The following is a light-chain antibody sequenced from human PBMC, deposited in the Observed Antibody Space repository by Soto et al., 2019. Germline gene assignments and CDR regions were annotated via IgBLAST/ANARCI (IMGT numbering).Light chain of an antibody. CDR2: EVT. Sequence: QSVLTQPASVSGSPGQSITISCTGTNNDVGAYPYVSWYQQHPGTAPKLIIYEVTNRPSGIADRFSGSKSGNTASLTISGLQAEDESDDYCSSFATSGTTVIFGGGTKLTVL. CDR3: SSFATSGTTVI. J-gene: IGLJ2*01. CDR1: NNDVGAYPY. V-gene: IGLV2-14*01.